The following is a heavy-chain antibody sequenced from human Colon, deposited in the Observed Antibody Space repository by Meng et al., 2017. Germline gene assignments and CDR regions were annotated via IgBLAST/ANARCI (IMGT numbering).Heavy chain of an antibody. V-gene: IGHV1-2*02. D-gene: IGHD6-13*01. CDR1: VYTFTPYD. CDR3: AREGNKGQQVEEFDY. J-gene: IGHJ4*02. CDR2: TNPNTGDT. Sequence: GQLVQVEAEVKGPGASVTVSATASVYTFTPYDVHWVRQAPGQGHGWMGRTNPNTGDTNYAQKFQCRVTMTRDTSISTAYMELSRLSSDDTAVYYCAREGNKGQQVEEFDYWGQGTLVTVSS.